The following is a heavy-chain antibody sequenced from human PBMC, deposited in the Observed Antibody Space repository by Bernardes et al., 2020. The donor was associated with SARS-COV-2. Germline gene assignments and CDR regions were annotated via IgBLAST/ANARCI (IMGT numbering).Heavy chain of an antibody. CDR2: ISSSGSTI. V-gene: IGHV3-48*03. CDR1: GFTFSSYE. J-gene: IGHJ4*02. D-gene: IGHD6-19*01. CDR3: ARDPYYSSGWYSLDY. Sequence: GGSLRLSCAASGFTFSSYEMNWVRQAPGKGLEWVSYISSSGSTIYYADSVKGRFTISRDNAKNSLYLQMNSLRAEDTAVYYCARDPYYSSGWYSLDYWGQGTLVTVSS.